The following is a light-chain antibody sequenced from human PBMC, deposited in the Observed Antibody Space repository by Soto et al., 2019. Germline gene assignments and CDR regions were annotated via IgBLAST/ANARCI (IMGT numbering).Light chain of an antibody. CDR2: FNTDGSH. V-gene: IGLV4-69*01. Sequence: QLVLTQSPSASASLGASVKLTCTLSSGHSNFAIAWHQQQPEKGPRYLMKFNTDGSHRKGDGIPDRFSGSSSGAEYYLTISSLQSEDEATYYCQTWVGGPLFGGGTKLTVL. CDR1: SGHSNFA. CDR3: QTWVGGPL. J-gene: IGLJ2*01.